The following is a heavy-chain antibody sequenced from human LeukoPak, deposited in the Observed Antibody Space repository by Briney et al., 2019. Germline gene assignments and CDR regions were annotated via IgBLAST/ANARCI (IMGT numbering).Heavy chain of an antibody. CDR2: IYYSGRT. Sequence: SETLSLTCTVSGGSISSSSYCWGWIRQPPGKGLEWIGCIYYSGRTYYNPSLKSRVTISVDTSKNQFSLKLSSVTAADTAVYYCSRGSKFWETGFDYWGQGTLVTVSS. CDR3: SRGSKFWETGFDY. V-gene: IGHV4-39*07. CDR1: GGSISSSSYC. J-gene: IGHJ4*02. D-gene: IGHD3-16*01.